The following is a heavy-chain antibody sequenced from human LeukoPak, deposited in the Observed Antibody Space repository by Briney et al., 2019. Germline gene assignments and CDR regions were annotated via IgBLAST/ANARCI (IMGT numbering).Heavy chain of an antibody. CDR3: AKDEASNFDY. D-gene: IGHD2-2*01. J-gene: IGHJ4*02. V-gene: IGHV3-30*18. Sequence: GRSLRLSCAASEFTFSSYGMHWVRQAPGKGLEWVAVISYDGSNKYYADSVKGRFTISRDNSKNTLYLQMNSLRAEDTAVYYCAKDEASNFDYWGQGTLVTVSS. CDR1: EFTFSSYG. CDR2: ISYDGSNK.